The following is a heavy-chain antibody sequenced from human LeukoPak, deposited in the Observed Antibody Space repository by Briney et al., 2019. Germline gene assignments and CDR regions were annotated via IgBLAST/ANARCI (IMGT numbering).Heavy chain of an antibody. CDR2: ISGSGGIT. CDR3: AKEGYSSSWNADFDY. Sequence: GGSLRLSCAASRFTFSSYAMSWVRQAPGKGLEWVSAISGSGGITYYADSVKGRFTISRDNSKNTLYLQMNSLRAEDTAVYYCAKEGYSSSWNADFDYWGQGTLVIVSS. D-gene: IGHD6-13*01. CDR1: RFTFSSYA. V-gene: IGHV3-23*01. J-gene: IGHJ4*02.